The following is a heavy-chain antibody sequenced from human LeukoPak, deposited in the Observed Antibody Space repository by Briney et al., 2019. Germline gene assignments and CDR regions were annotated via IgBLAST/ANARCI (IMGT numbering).Heavy chain of an antibody. CDR2: IIPIFGTA. CDR3: ARGQAEPDHDYTIYDY. D-gene: IGHD4-11*01. CDR1: GGTFSSYA. J-gene: IGHJ4*02. V-gene: IGHV1-69*13. Sequence: GASVKVSCKASGGTFSSYAISWVRQAPGQGLEWMGGIIPIFGTANYAQKFQGRVTITADESTSTAYMELSSLRSEDTAVYYCARGQAEPDHDYTIYDYWGQGTPVTVSS.